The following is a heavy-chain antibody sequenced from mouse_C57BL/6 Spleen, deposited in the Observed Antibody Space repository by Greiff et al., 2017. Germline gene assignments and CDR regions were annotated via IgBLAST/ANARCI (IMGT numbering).Heavy chain of an antibody. CDR3: ARGDDYYAMDY. CDR2: INPSSGYT. V-gene: IGHV1-4*01. CDR1: GYTFTSYT. J-gene: IGHJ4*01. Sequence: VQLQQSGAELARPGASVKMSCKASGYTFTSYTMHWVKQRPGQGLEWIGYINPSSGYTKYNQKFKDKATLTADKSSSTAYMQLSSLTSEDSAVYYCARGDDYYAMDYWGQGTSVTVSS.